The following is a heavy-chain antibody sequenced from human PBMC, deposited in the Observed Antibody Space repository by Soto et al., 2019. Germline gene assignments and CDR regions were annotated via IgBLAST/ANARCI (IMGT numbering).Heavy chain of an antibody. CDR1: GYSFTSYW. V-gene: IGHV5-10-1*01. J-gene: IGHJ4*02. D-gene: IGHD4-17*01. CDR3: ARHRSPVTYFDY. Sequence: GESLKISCKGSGYSFTSYWISWVRQMPGKGLEWMGRIDPSDSYTNYSPSFQGHVTISADKSISTAYLQWSSLKTSDTAMYYCARHRSPVTYFDYWGQGTLVTVSS. CDR2: IDPSDSYT.